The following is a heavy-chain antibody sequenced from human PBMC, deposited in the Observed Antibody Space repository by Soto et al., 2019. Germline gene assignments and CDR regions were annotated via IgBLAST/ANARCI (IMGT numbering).Heavy chain of an antibody. Sequence: QVQLVESGGGVVQPGRSLRLSCAASGFTFSSYAMHWVRQAPGKGLEWVAVMSYDGTNKYYGDSVKSRFTISRDNSNNTLYLQMNTLSSEDSAAYYCAGGIVGATPVEYYYYYGMDVWGQGTTVTVSS. CDR2: MSYDGTNK. J-gene: IGHJ6*02. CDR1: GFTFSSYA. V-gene: IGHV3-30-3*01. CDR3: AGGIVGATPVEYYYYYGMDV. D-gene: IGHD1-26*01.